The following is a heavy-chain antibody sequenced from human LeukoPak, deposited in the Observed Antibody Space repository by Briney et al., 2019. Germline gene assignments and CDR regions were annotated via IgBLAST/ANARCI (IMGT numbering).Heavy chain of an antibody. CDR2: IYYSGST. J-gene: IGHJ4*02. D-gene: IGHD5-12*01. V-gene: IGHV4-39*07. Sequence: PSETPSLTCYVSGGSFNSGDNYCGCVRQSPRRGLEWVGSIYYSGSTYYNSSLKSRVTISLDTSKNQFSLKLTSVTAADTAVYFCARARETVAIDYWGQGTLVAVSS. CDR1: GGSFNSGDNY. CDR3: ARARETVAIDY.